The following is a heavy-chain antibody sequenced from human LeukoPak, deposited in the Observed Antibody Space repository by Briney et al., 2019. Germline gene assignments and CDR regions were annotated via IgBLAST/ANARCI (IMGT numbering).Heavy chain of an antibody. CDR3: AKTLGYNYGYVEN. CDR2: VSGSGGNT. Sequence: GGSLRLSCGASGFXFSDYYISWIRQAPGKGLEWLSAVSGSGGNTHDADSVRGRFTISRDNSKNTLYLQMNSLRAEDTAVYYCAKTLGYNYGYVENWGQGTLVTVSS. J-gene: IGHJ4*02. V-gene: IGHV3-23*01. CDR1: GFXFSDYY. D-gene: IGHD5-18*01.